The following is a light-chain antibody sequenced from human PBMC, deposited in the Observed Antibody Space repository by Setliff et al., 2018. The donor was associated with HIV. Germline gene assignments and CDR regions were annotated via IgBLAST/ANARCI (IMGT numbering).Light chain of an antibody. CDR2: EVT. Sequence: ALTQPASVSGSPGQSITISCTGTSSDVGGYNFVSWYQQHPNKAPKVIIYEVTNRPSGVSYRFSGSKSGNTASLTISGLQAEDEADYYCTSMTSRITWVFGGGTKVTVL. J-gene: IGLJ3*02. CDR1: SSDVGGYNF. CDR3: TSMTSRITWV. V-gene: IGLV2-14*01.